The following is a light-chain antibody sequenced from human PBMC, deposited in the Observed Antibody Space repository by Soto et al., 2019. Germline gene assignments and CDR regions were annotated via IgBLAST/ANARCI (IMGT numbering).Light chain of an antibody. V-gene: IGLV2-14*02. CDR3: SSFTSTPTSV. J-gene: IGLJ1*01. CDR1: SSDVGSHDL. CDR2: DVS. Sequence: QSALTQPASVSGSPGQSIAISCTGTSSDVGSHDLVSWYQQQSGKVPKLIIYDVSSRPSGVSNRFSGSKSGNTASLTISGLQAEDEADYYCSSFTSTPTSVFGTGPKVTVL.